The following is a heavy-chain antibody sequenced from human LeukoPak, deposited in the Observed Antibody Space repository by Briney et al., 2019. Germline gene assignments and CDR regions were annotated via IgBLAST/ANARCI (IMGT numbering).Heavy chain of an antibody. J-gene: IGHJ4*02. CDR1: GFTFSSYE. Sequence: GGSLRLSCAASGFTFSSYEMNWVRQAPGKGLEWISYISSSGTTIYYADSVKGRFTISRDNAENSLYLQMNSLRAEDTAVYYCARDQWDYGDYVSPGYWGQGTLVTVSS. CDR2: ISSSGTTI. V-gene: IGHV3-48*03. CDR3: ARDQWDYGDYVSPGY. D-gene: IGHD4-17*01.